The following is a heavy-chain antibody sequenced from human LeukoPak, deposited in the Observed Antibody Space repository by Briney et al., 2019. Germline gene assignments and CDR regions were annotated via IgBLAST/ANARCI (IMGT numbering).Heavy chain of an antibody. Sequence: PGGSLRLSCAAAGFTFSSYSMNWVRQAPGKGLEWVSSISSSSSYIYYADSVKGRLTISRDNAKNSLYLQMNSQRAEDTAVYYCARDVTTGEYYYGMDVWGQGTTVTVSS. CDR2: ISSSSSYI. D-gene: IGHD4-17*01. CDR1: GFTFSSYS. J-gene: IGHJ6*02. V-gene: IGHV3-21*01. CDR3: ARDVTTGEYYYGMDV.